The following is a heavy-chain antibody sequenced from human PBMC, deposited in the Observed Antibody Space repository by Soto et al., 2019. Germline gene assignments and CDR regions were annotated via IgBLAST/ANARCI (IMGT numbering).Heavy chain of an antibody. D-gene: IGHD3-22*01. CDR1: GGTFNSYG. CDR3: ARAHYYDSTSYYPRGFDI. CDR2: IIPIFGTP. V-gene: IGHV1-69*13. Sequence: VASVKVSCKASGGTFNSYGITWVRQAPGQGLEWMGGIIPIFGTPNYAQKFQGRVIFSANESTSTTYMELSSLRPEDTAVYYCARAHYYDSTSYYPRGFDIWGQGTMVTVSS. J-gene: IGHJ3*02.